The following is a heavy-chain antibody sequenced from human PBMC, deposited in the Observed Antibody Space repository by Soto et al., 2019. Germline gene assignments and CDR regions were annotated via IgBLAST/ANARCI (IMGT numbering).Heavy chain of an antibody. CDR2: MKEDGSEI. D-gene: IGHD6-13*01. Sequence: GGSLRLSCVASGFTFSTYWMTWVRQAPGKGLEWVAYMKEDGSEIYYVDSVKGRFTISRDNAKNSLYLQMNTLRAEDTVVYYCARVPAYSSSWEYYFDYWGQGTLVTVSS. CDR1: GFTFSTYW. J-gene: IGHJ4*02. V-gene: IGHV3-7*01. CDR3: ARVPAYSSSWEYYFDY.